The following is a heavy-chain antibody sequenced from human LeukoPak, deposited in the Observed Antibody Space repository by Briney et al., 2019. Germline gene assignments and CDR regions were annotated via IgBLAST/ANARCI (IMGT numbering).Heavy chain of an antibody. CDR1: GFPFSDYA. V-gene: IGHV3-30*04. Sequence: PGRSLRLSCAASGFPFSDYAMHWVRQPPGKGLEWVAVISNDGRNQYYADSVKGRFTVSRDNSENMLSLQMNSLSADDTAVFYCARGLLIKLIVRMTHGEGPNTEFDYWGLGTLITVSS. CDR3: ARGLLIKLIVRMTHGEGPNTEFDY. J-gene: IGHJ4*02. D-gene: IGHD2-8*01. CDR2: ISNDGRNQ.